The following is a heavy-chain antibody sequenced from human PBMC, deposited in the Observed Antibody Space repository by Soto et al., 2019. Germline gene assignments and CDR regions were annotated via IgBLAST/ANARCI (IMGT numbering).Heavy chain of an antibody. CDR1: GVSSGSYY. CDR3: ARLRIATNNYKWFDP. Sequence: AETLSLTCAVSGVSSGSYYWSWIRQLPGKGLEWIGHISDTGGVNYNPSLKDRITISQDTSERQFSLKLRLVTAADTAVYYCARLRIATNNYKWFDPSGQATLATV. V-gene: IGHV4-59*12. D-gene: IGHD2-21*01. CDR2: ISDTGGV. J-gene: IGHJ5*02.